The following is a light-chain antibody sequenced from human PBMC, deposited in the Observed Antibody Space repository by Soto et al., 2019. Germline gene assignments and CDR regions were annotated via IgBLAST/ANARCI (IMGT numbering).Light chain of an antibody. V-gene: IGKV1-27*01. CDR2: XXX. J-gene: IGKJ4*01. CDR1: LPISNY. Sequence: DIQMTQSPSSLSASVGDRVTITCRASLPISNYLAWYQQKPGKIPXLXXXXXXXXXXXXPYRFSGSGSGTDFTLNISSLQHEDVAAYYCQKYNSAPITFGGGTKVDIK. CDR3: QKYNSAPIT.